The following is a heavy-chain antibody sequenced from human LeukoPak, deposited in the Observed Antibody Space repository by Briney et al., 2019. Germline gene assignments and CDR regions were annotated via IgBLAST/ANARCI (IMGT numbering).Heavy chain of an antibody. Sequence: GGSLRLSCAASGLTFSSYWMSWVRQAPGKGLEWVANIKQDGSEKYYVDSVKGRFTISRDNAKNSLYLQMNSLKTEDTAAYYCATDESNSLFYWGQGTLVTVSS. CDR2: IKQDGSEK. CDR1: GLTFSSYW. V-gene: IGHV3-7*03. J-gene: IGHJ4*02. CDR3: ATDESNSLFY. D-gene: IGHD2-8*01.